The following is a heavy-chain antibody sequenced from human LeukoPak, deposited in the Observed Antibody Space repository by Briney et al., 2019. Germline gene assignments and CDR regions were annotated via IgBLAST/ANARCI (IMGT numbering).Heavy chain of an antibody. CDR3: AKVGPSITGTKPFQH. CDR1: GFTIRKYW. J-gene: IGHJ1*01. Sequence: GGSLRLSCTASGFTIRKYWLHWVRQAPGKGLEWVAFIRYDGSNKYYADSVKGRFTISRDNSKNTLYLQMNSLRAEDTAVYYCAKVGPSITGTKPFQHWGQGTLVTVSS. D-gene: IGHD1-20*01. V-gene: IGHV3-30*02. CDR2: IRYDGSNK.